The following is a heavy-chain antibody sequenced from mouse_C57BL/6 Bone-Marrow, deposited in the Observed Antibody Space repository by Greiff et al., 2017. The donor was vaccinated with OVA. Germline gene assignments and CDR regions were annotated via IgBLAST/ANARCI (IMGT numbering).Heavy chain of an antibody. V-gene: IGHV1-75*01. CDR1: GYTFTDYY. D-gene: IGHD1-1*01. CDR3: ARSLYYYGFHFDY. Sequence: QVQLQQSGPELVKPGASVKISCKASGYTFTDYYINWVKQRPGQGLEWIGWIFPGSGSTYYNEKFKGKATLTVDKSSSTAYMLLCSLTSEDSAVYFCARSLYYYGFHFDYWGQGTTLTVSS. J-gene: IGHJ2*01. CDR2: IFPGSGST.